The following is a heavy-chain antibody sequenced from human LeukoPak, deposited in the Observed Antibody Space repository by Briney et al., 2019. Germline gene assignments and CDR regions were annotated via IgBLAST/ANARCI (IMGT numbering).Heavy chain of an antibody. CDR3: ARAPRRDGYNPLDY. CDR1: GYTFTSYD. D-gene: IGHD5-24*01. Sequence: ASVKVSCKASGYTFTSYDINWVRQATGQGLEWMGWMNPNSGNTGYAQKFQGRVTMTRNTSISTAYMELSSLRSEDTAVYYCARAPRRDGYNPLDYWGQGTLVTVSS. CDR2: MNPNSGNT. V-gene: IGHV1-8*01. J-gene: IGHJ4*02.